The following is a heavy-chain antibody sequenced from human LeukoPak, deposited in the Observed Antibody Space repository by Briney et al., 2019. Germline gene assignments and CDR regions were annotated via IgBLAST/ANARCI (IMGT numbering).Heavy chain of an antibody. CDR3: ARDCESSAGCFDY. Sequence: GASVKVSCKASGGTFSSYAISWVRQAPGQGLEWMGGIIPIFGTANYAQKFQGRVTITADESTSTAYMELSSLRSEDTAVYYCARDCESSAGCFDYWGQGTLVTVSS. V-gene: IGHV1-69*13. CDR2: IIPIFGTA. J-gene: IGHJ4*02. D-gene: IGHD6-13*01. CDR1: GGTFSSYA.